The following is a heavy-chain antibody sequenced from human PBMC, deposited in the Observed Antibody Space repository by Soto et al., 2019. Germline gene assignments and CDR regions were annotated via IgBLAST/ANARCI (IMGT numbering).Heavy chain of an antibody. CDR2: INHSGST. CDR3: ARVDVVLRWFDP. J-gene: IGHJ5*02. D-gene: IGHD3-9*01. Sequence: SETLSLTCAVYGGSFSGYYWSWIRQPPGKGLEWIGEINHSGSTNYNPSLKSRVTISVDTSKNQFSLKLSSVTAADTAVYYCARVDVVLRWFDPWGQGTLVTVSS. V-gene: IGHV4-34*01. CDR1: GGSFSGYY.